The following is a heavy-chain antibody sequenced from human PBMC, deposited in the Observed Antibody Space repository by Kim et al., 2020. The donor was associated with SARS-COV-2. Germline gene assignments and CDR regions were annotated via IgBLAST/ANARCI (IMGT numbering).Heavy chain of an antibody. CDR3: AATRNGDYEPFNY. Sequence: GGSLRLSFAASGFTFSDYDMSWIRQAPGKGLEWVSYISSSSSNTNYADSVKGRFTISRDNAKNSLYLQMNSLRAEDTAVYYCAATRNGDYEPFNYWGQGTLVTVSS. D-gene: IGHD4-17*01. J-gene: IGHJ4*02. CDR2: ISSSSSNT. CDR1: GFTFSDYD. V-gene: IGHV3-11*03.